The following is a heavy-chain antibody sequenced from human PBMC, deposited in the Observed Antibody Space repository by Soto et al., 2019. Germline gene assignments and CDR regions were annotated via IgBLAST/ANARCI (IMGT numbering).Heavy chain of an antibody. V-gene: IGHV1-69*13. J-gene: IGHJ6*02. D-gene: IGHD3-22*01. Sequence: AASVKVSCKASGGTFSSYAISWVRQAPGQGLEWMGGIIPIFGTANYAQKFQGRVTITADESTSTAYMELSSLRSEDTAVYYCAHSYYYDSSGYWPEVWGQGTTVTVSS. CDR1: GGTFSSYA. CDR3: AHSYYYDSSGYWPEV. CDR2: IIPIFGTA.